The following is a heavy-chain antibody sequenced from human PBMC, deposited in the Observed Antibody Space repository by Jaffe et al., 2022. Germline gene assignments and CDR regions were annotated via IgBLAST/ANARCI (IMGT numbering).Heavy chain of an antibody. CDR3: AREGIPYYDFWSGYSAEYFQH. V-gene: IGHV3-48*01. CDR2: ISSSSSTI. J-gene: IGHJ1*01. D-gene: IGHD3-3*01. CDR1: GFTFSSYS. Sequence: EVQLVESGGGLVQPGGSLRLSCAASGFTFSSYSMNWVRQAPGKGLEWVSYISSSSSTIYYADSVKGRFTISRDNAKNSLYLQMNSLRAEDTAVYYCAREGIPYYDFWSGYSAEYFQHWGQGTLVTVSS.